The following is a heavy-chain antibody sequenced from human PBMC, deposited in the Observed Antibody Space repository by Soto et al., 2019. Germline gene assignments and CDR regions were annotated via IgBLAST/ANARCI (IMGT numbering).Heavy chain of an antibody. J-gene: IGHJ4*02. V-gene: IGHV4-59*02. CDR2: VYHSGSI. CDR1: GASVSSDY. D-gene: IGHD6-19*01. Sequence: QVQLQESGPGLVKPSETLSLTCSVFGASVSSDYWSWIRQAPGKRLEWIGYVYHSGSINYNPSLKSRITMSVDTSKNQFSLKLSSVTAADTAVYYCAREYISGHLLNWGQGTLVTVSS. CDR3: AREYISGHLLN.